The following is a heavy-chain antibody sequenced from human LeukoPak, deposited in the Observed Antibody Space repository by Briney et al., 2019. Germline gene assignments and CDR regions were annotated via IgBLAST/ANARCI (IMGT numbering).Heavy chain of an antibody. CDR2: IIPIFGTA. CDR3: ARDLVVATPLGY. Sequence: SVKVSCKASGGTFSSYAISWVRQAPGQGLEWMGGIIPIFGTANYAQKFQGRVTITADESTSTAYMELSSLRSEGTAVYYCARDLVVATPLGYWGQGTLVTVSS. CDR1: GGTFSSYA. D-gene: IGHD3-22*01. J-gene: IGHJ4*02. V-gene: IGHV1-69*13.